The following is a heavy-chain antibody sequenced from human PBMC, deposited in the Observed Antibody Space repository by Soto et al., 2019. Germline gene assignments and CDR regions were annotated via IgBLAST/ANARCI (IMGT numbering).Heavy chain of an antibody. V-gene: IGHV3-64*01. CDR3: ARQWLDSYYFDY. J-gene: IGHJ4*02. CDR2: ISSNGGST. D-gene: IGHD6-19*01. CDR1: GFTFSSYA. Sequence: GALRLSCAASGFTFSSYAMHWVRQAPGKGLEYVSAISSNGGSTYYANSVKGRFTISRDNSKNTLYLQMGSLRAEVMAVYYCARQWLDSYYFDYWGQGTLVTVSS.